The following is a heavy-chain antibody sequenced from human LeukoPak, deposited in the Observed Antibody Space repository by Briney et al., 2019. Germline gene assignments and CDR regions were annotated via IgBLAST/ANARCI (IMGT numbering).Heavy chain of an antibody. CDR2: INYSGST. CDR3: TITTGTTFGLMDY. J-gene: IGHJ4*02. CDR1: GGSLSGYY. D-gene: IGHD1-1*01. V-gene: IGHV4-34*01. Sequence: SGTLSLTCAVYGGSLSGYYWRWIRQPPGKGLEWIGEINYSGSTNHNPSLKSRVTISVDTSKNHLSLKMSSVTAADTAMYYCTITTGTTFGLMDYWGQGTLVTVSS.